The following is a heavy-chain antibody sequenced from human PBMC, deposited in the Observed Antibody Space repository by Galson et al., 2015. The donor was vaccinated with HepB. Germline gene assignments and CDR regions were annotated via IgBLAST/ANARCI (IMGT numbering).Heavy chain of an antibody. CDR1: GYTFTGYY. V-gene: IGHV1-2*04. CDR3: ARGDIVVVPAALQRGYYYGMDV. Sequence: SVKVSCKASGYTFTGYYMHWVRQAPGQVLEWMGWINPNSGGTNYAQKFQGWVTMTRDTSISTAYMELSRLRSDDTAVYYCARGDIVVVPAALQRGYYYGMDVWGQGTTVTVSS. J-gene: IGHJ6*02. D-gene: IGHD2-2*02. CDR2: INPNSGGT.